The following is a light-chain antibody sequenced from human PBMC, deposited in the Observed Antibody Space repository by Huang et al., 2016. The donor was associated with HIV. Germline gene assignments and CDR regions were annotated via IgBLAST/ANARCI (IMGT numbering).Light chain of an antibody. J-gene: IGKJ4*01. V-gene: IGKV3-11*01. CDR3: QQRINLGT. CDR2: DAS. CDR1: QSVGSS. Sequence: EIVLTQSPATLSLSPGERATLSCRASQSVGSSLAWYQQKPGQAPRLLIYDASNRATGIPARFSGSGSGTDFTLTISSLEPEDFAVYYCQQRINLGTFGGGTKVEIK.